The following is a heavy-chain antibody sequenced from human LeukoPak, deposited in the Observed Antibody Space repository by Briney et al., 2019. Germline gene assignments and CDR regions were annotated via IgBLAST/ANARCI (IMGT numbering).Heavy chain of an antibody. CDR1: GYTFTGYY. CDR2: INPNSGGT. Sequence: ASVKVSCKASGYTFTGYYMHWVRQAPGQGLEWMGWINPNSGGTNYAQKFQGRVTMTRDTSISTAYMELSRLRSDDTAVYYCARDALYCSSTSCYTHWSDPWGQGTLVTVSS. V-gene: IGHV1-2*02. CDR3: ARDALYCSSTSCYTHWSDP. D-gene: IGHD2-2*02. J-gene: IGHJ5*02.